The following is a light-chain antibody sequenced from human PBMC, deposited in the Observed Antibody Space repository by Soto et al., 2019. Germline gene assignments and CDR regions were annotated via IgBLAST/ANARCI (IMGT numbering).Light chain of an antibody. CDR1: SSNIGSDF. V-gene: IGLV1-47*01. CDR2: HNY. Sequence: QSVLTQPPSASGTPGQRVTISCSGSSSNIGSDFVYWYQQLPGTAPKLLIYHNYQRPSGVPDRFSGSKSGTSGSLAISDLRSEDEAHYYCSACDDSLSAYVFGAGTKLTVL. CDR3: SACDDSLSAYV. J-gene: IGLJ1*01.